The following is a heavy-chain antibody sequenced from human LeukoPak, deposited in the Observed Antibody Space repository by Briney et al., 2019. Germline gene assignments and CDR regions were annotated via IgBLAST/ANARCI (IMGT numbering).Heavy chain of an antibody. CDR1: GFTFSSYA. D-gene: IGHD3-22*01. J-gene: IGHJ6*02. V-gene: IGHV3-23*01. Sequence: GGSPRLSCAASGFTFSSYAMSWVRQAPGKGLEWVSAISGSGGSTYYADSVKGRFTISRDNSKNTLYLQMNSLRAEDTAVYYCAKDSSYYDSSGYGGMDVWGQGTTVTVSS. CDR2: ISGSGGST. CDR3: AKDSSYYDSSGYGGMDV.